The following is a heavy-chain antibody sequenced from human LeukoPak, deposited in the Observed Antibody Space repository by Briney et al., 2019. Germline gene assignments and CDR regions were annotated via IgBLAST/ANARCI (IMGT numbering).Heavy chain of an antibody. V-gene: IGHV3-53*01. CDR2: IYSGGAT. CDR1: GLIFSNYF. J-gene: IGHJ4*02. D-gene: IGHD2-2*01. CDR3: AREYGSGTFD. Sequence: GGSLRLSCEASGLIFSNYFMTWVRQAPGKGLECVSVIYSGGATYYADSVKGRFTISRDNSKNTLYLQMNSLRAEDTAVYFCAREYGSGTFDWGQGTLVTVSS.